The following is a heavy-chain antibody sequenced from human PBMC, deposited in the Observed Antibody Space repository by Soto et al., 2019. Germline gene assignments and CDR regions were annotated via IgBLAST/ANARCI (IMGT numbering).Heavy chain of an antibody. CDR1: GYTFTSYG. D-gene: IGHD2-2*01. J-gene: IGHJ4*02. CDR3: ARVYSCSSTSCYTFDY. Sequence: ASVKVSCKASGYTFTSYGISWVRQAPGQGLEWMGWISAYNGNTNYAQKLQGRVTMTTDTSTSTAYMELRSLRSDDTAVYYCARVYSCSSTSCYTFDYWGQGTLVTVSS. CDR2: ISAYNGNT. V-gene: IGHV1-18*01.